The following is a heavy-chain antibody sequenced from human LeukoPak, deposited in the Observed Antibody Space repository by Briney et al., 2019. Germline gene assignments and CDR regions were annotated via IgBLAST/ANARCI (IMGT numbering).Heavy chain of an antibody. CDR1: GFTFSSYW. CDR2: IKQDGSEK. V-gene: IGHV3-7*01. Sequence: GGSLRLSCAASGFTFSSYWMSWVRQAPGKGLEWVANIKQDGSEKYYVDSVKGRFTISRDNSKNTVSLQMNSLRPEDTAVYYCAKRGYTSSWNFDSWGQGTLVTVSS. D-gene: IGHD6-13*01. J-gene: IGHJ4*02. CDR3: AKRGYTSSWNFDS.